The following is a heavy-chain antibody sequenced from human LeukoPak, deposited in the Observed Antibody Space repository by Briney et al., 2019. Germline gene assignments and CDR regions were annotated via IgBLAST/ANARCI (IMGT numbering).Heavy chain of an antibody. J-gene: IGHJ4*02. Sequence: SETLSLTCAVYGGSFSGYYWSWIRQPPGKGLEWIGEINHSGSTNYNPSLKSRVTISVDTSKNQFSLKLSSVTAADTAVYYCARGGIVVVPAAPRRHFGYWGQGTLVTVSS. CDR2: INHSGST. V-gene: IGHV4-34*01. D-gene: IGHD2-2*01. CDR1: GGSFSGYY. CDR3: ARGGIVVVPAAPRRHFGY.